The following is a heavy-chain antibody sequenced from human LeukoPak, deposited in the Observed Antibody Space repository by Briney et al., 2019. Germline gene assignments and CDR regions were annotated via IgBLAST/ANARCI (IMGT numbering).Heavy chain of an antibody. J-gene: IGHJ4*02. Sequence: ASVTVSCKASGYTFTGYYMHWVRQAPGQGLEWMGWINPNSGGTNYAQKFQGRVTMTRDTSISTAYMELSRLRSDDTAVYYCARSEGTNPDYYDSSDPLDYWGQGTLVTVSS. D-gene: IGHD3-22*01. CDR1: GYTFTGYY. CDR2: INPNSGGT. V-gene: IGHV1-2*02. CDR3: ARSEGTNPDYYDSSDPLDY.